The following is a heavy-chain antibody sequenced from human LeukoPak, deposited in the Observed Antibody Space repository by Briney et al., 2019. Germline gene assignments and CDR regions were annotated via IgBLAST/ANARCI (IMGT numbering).Heavy chain of an antibody. V-gene: IGHV3-23*01. Sequence: GGSLRLSCAASGFTFRNSAMSWVRQAPGKGLEWVSAISGSGGSTYYADSVKGRFTISRDNSKNTLYLQMNSLRAEDTAVYYCAKSGYDFWSGYYGYWGQGTLVTVSS. CDR1: GFTFRNSA. CDR2: ISGSGGST. CDR3: AKSGYDFWSGYYGY. J-gene: IGHJ4*02. D-gene: IGHD3-3*01.